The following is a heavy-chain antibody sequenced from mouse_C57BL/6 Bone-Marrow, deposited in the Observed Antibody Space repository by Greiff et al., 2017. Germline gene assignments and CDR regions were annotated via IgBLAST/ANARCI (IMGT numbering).Heavy chain of an antibody. D-gene: IGHD2-4*01. CDR3: ARRLRRGSFGY. Sequence: QVQLKESGAELVRPGTSVKMSCKASGYTFTNYWIGWAKQRPGHGLEWIGDIYPGGGYTNYNEKFKGKDTLTADKSSSTAYMQFSSLTSEDSAIYYCARRLRRGSFGYWGQGTTLTVSS. J-gene: IGHJ2*01. CDR2: IYPGGGYT. CDR1: GYTFTNYW. V-gene: IGHV1-63*01.